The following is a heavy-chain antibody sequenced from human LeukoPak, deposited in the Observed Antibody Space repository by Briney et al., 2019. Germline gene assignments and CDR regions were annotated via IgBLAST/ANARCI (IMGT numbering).Heavy chain of an antibody. J-gene: IGHJ6*03. CDR3: ARQIPYSSSWYYYYYYMDV. V-gene: IGHV4-38-2*02. D-gene: IGHD6-13*01. Sequence: SETLSLTCTVPGYSISSGYCWGWIRQPPGKGLEWIGSMYHSGSPYYNPSLKSRVTISVDTSKNQFSLKLSSVTAADTAVYYCARQIPYSSSWYYYYYYMDVWGKGTTVTISS. CDR2: MYHSGSP. CDR1: GYSISSGYC.